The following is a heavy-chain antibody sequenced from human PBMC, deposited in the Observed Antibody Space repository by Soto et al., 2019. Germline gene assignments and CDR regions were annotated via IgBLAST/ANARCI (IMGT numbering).Heavy chain of an antibody. J-gene: IGHJ6*02. Sequence: SETLSLTCAVSGYSISSGYYWGWIRQPPGKGLEWIGSIYHSGSTYYNPSLKSRVTISVDTSKNQFSLKLSSVTAADTAVYYCARGGYSYGRYYYYYYDMDGWGQGTTVTVSS. CDR1: GYSISSGYY. D-gene: IGHD5-18*01. CDR2: IYHSGST. CDR3: ARGGYSYGRYYYYYYDMDG. V-gene: IGHV4-38-2*01.